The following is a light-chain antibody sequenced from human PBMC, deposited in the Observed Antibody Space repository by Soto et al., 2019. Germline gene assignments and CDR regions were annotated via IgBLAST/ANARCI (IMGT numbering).Light chain of an antibody. CDR1: QTINNN. Sequence: EIVLTQAPVTLSVSPGERATLSCRASQTINNNVAWYQLKDGQAPRLLIYDASNRATGIPARFSGSGSGTDFTLTISSLEPEDFAVYYCQQRSNWPITFGQGTRLEI. CDR2: DAS. V-gene: IGKV3-11*01. CDR3: QQRSNWPIT. J-gene: IGKJ5*01.